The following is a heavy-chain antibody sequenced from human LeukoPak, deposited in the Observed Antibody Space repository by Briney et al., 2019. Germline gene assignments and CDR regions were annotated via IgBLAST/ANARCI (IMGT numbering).Heavy chain of an antibody. CDR1: GGTFSSYA. V-gene: IGHV1-69*13. CDR3: ARGLHGDYGYFDY. J-gene: IGHJ4*02. CDR2: VIPMFSTA. Sequence: SVKVSCKASGGTFSSYAISWVRQAPGQGLEWMGGVIPMFSTANYAPKFQDRVTITADESTSTAYVELRSLRSEDTAVYHCARGLHGDYGYFDYWGQGTLVTVSS. D-gene: IGHD4-17*01.